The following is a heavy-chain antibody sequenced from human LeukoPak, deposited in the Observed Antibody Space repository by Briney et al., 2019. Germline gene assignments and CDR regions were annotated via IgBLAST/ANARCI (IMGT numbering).Heavy chain of an antibody. Sequence: GGSLRLSCAASGFTFSSYAMSWVRQAPGKGLEWVSAISGSAGSTYYADSVKGRFTISRDNSKNTLYLQMNTLRADDTDVYYCAKEVGVTYTPFDYWGQGTLVTVSS. CDR3: AKEVGVTYTPFDY. CDR2: ISGSAGST. J-gene: IGHJ4*02. CDR1: GFTFSSYA. V-gene: IGHV3-23*01. D-gene: IGHD1-26*01.